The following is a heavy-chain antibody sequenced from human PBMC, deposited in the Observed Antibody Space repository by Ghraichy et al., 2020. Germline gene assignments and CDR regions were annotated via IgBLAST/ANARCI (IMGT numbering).Heavy chain of an antibody. CDR3: AKAGEGYCSGGSCPHSLEPLFDL. J-gene: IGHJ2*01. D-gene: IGHD2-15*01. Sequence: GGSLRLSCAASGFTFSSYGMHWVRQAPGKGLEWVAFIRYDGSNKYYADSVKGRFTISRDNSKNTLYLQMNSLRAEDTAVYYCAKAGEGYCSGGSCPHSLEPLFDLWGRGTLVTVSS. CDR1: GFTFSSYG. CDR2: IRYDGSNK. V-gene: IGHV3-30*02.